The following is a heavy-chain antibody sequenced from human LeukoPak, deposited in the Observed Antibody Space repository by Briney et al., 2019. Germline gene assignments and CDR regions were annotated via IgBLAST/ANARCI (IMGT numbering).Heavy chain of an antibody. Sequence: SETLSLTCTVSGGSISSRNYYWGWIRQTPGTGLEWIRTIYYSGTTYYNPSLKSRVTISVDTSKNQFSLKLTSVTAADTAVYYCARHCRDCLVVPAIIYWGQGTQVTVSS. CDR3: ARHCRDCLVVPAIIY. CDR1: GGSISSRNYY. V-gene: IGHV4-39*01. J-gene: IGHJ4*02. CDR2: IYYSGTT. D-gene: IGHD2-21*02.